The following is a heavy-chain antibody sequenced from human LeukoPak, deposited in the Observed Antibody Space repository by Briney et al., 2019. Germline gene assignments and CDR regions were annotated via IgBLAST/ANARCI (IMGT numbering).Heavy chain of an antibody. CDR2: ISSNGGST. J-gene: IGHJ3*02. D-gene: IGHD6-19*01. CDR1: GFTFSSYA. V-gene: IGHV3-64*01. Sequence: GGSLRLSCAASGFTFSSYAMHWVRQAPGEGLEYVSAISSNGGSTYYANSVKGRFTISRDNSKNTLYLQMGSLRAEDMAVYYCARAPVSGWYGDDAFDIWGQGTMVTVSS. CDR3: ARAPVSGWYGDDAFDI.